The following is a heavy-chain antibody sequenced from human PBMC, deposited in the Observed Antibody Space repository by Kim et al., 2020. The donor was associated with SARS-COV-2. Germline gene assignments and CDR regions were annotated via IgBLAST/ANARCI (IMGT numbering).Heavy chain of an antibody. CDR3: ASFWFGEFPPYYFDY. V-gene: IGHV4-4*02. D-gene: IGHD3-10*01. Sequence: SETLSLTCAVSGGSISSSNWWSWVRQPPGKGLEWIGEIYHSGSTNYNPSLKSRVTISVDKSKNQFSLKLSSVTAADTAVYYCASFWFGEFPPYYFDYWGQGTLVTVSS. CDR1: GGSISSSNW. J-gene: IGHJ4*02. CDR2: IYHSGST.